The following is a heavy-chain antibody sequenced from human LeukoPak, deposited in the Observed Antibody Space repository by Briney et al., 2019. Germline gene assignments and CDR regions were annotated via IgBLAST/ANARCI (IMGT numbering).Heavy chain of an antibody. CDR2: INHSGST. Sequence: GSLRLSCAASGFTFSSNGMSWVRQPPGKGLEWIGEINHSGSTNYNPSLKSRVTISVDTSKNQFSLKLSSVTAADTAVYYCARGEDYYDSSGLLNWGQGTLVTVSS. V-gene: IGHV4-34*01. J-gene: IGHJ4*02. CDR1: GFTFSSNG. CDR3: ARGEDYYDSSGLLN. D-gene: IGHD3-22*01.